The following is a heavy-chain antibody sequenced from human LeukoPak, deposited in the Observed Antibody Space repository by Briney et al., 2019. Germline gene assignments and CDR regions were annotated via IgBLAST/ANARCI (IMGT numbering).Heavy chain of an antibody. Sequence: PGGSLRLSCAASGFTFSSYAMSWVRQAPGKGLEWVSAISGSGGSTYYADSVKGRFTISRDNTENSLYLQMNSLRAEDTAVYYCARERGVSRLDYWAQGTLVIVSS. D-gene: IGHD2-8*01. J-gene: IGHJ4*02. CDR2: ISGSGGST. CDR3: ARERGVSRLDY. CDR1: GFTFSSYA. V-gene: IGHV3-23*01.